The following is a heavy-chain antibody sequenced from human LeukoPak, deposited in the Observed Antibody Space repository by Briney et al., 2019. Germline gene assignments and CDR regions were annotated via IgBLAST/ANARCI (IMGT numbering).Heavy chain of an antibody. J-gene: IGHJ3*02. V-gene: IGHV1-2*02. Sequence: ASMKVSCKASGYTFTGYYMHWVRQAPGLGLEWMGWINPNSGDTNYEQKFQGRVTMTRDTSISTAYMELSRLRSDDRAVYYCARALYTSSWPINAFNIWGQGTMVTVSS. CDR1: GYTFTGYY. D-gene: IGHD6-13*01. CDR2: INPNSGDT. CDR3: ARALYTSSWPINAFNI.